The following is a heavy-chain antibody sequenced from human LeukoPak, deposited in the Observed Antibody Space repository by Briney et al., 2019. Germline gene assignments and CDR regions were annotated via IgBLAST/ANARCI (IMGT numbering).Heavy chain of an antibody. Sequence: GESLKISCKGSGYSFTSYWIGWVRQMPGKGLEWMGIIYPGDSDTRYSPSFQGQVTISADKSISTAYLQWSSLKASDTAMYYCARQGAAAGSSYYFDYWGQGTLVTVSS. CDR2: IYPGDSDT. CDR3: ARQGAAAGSSYYFDY. J-gene: IGHJ4*02. CDR1: GYSFTSYW. D-gene: IGHD6-13*01. V-gene: IGHV5-51*01.